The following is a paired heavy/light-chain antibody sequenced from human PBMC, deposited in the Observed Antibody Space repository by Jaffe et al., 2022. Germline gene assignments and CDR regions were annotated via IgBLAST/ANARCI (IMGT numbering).Heavy chain of an antibody. CDR2: IKSKTDGGTR. V-gene: IGHV3-15*01. Sequence: EVQLVEAGGGLVQPGGSLRLSCVVSGFDIFNAGMSWVRQAPGKGLEWVGRIKSKTDGGTRDYAAPVKGRFTISRDDLKNMLYLQMDSLKTEDTAVYYCTTIGNSYGTYWGQGTLVTVSS. CDR3: TTIGNSYGTY. D-gene: IGHD5-18*01. J-gene: IGHJ4*02. CDR1: GFDIFNAG.
Light chain of an antibody. CDR1: SSDVGGYNY. V-gene: IGLV2-8*01. Sequence: QSALTQPPSASGSPGQSVTISCTGTSSDVGGYNYVSWYQQHPGKAPKLVIYEVDNRPSGVPDRFSGSKSGNTASLTVSGLQAEDEADYYCSSRADTNSVVFGGGTKLTVL. CDR2: EVD. J-gene: IGLJ3*02. CDR3: SSRADTNSVV.